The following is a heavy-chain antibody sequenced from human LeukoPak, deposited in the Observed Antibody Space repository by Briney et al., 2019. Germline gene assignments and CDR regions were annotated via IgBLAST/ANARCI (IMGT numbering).Heavy chain of an antibody. D-gene: IGHD3-9*01. J-gene: IGHJ5*02. CDR3: ARDIKSTDILTGSYWFDP. Sequence: ASVKVSCKASGGTFSSYAISWVRQAPGQGLEWMGRIIPILGIANYAQKFQGRVTITADKSTSTAYMELSSLRSEDTAVYYCARDIKSTDILTGSYWFDPWGQGTLVTVSS. V-gene: IGHV1-69*04. CDR1: GGTFSSYA. CDR2: IIPILGIA.